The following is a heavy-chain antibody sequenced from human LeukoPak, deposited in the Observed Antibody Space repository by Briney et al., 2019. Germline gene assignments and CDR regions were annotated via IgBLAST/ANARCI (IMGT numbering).Heavy chain of an antibody. CDR3: ARDCGGDCYSGSDYCYGMDV. Sequence: GGSLRLSCAASGFTVSSNYMSWVRQAPGKGLEWVSVIYSGGSTYYADSVKGRFTISRDNSKNTLYLQMNSLRAEDTAVYYCARDCGGDCYSGSDYCYGMDVWGQGTTVTVSS. CDR1: GFTVSSNY. J-gene: IGHJ6*02. D-gene: IGHD2-21*02. CDR2: IYSGGST. V-gene: IGHV3-66*02.